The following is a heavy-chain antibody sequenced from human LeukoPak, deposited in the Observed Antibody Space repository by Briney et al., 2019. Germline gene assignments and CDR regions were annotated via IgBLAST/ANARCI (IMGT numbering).Heavy chain of an antibody. CDR3: ARDKTMVRGVIITSWFDP. Sequence: PGGSLRLSCAASGFTFSNYWMHWVRQAPGKGLVWVSRINSDGINTSYADSVKGRFTISRDNAKNTLNLQMNSLRAEDTAVYYCARDKTMVRGVIITSWFDPWGQGTPVTVSS. CDR2: INSDGINT. V-gene: IGHV3-74*01. CDR1: GFTFSNYW. J-gene: IGHJ5*02. D-gene: IGHD3-10*01.